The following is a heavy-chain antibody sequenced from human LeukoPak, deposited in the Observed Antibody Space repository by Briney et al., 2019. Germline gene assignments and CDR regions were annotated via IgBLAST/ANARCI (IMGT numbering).Heavy chain of an antibody. Sequence: GGSLRLSCAASGFIFSDHYMDWVRQAPGKGLEWVGRTRNKANSHTTEYAASVKGRFTISRDDSKSIAYLQMNSLKTEDTAVYYCTRDTKKYSGSYRPRQNWFDPWGQGTLVTVSS. CDR3: TRDTKKYSGSYRPRQNWFDP. D-gene: IGHD1-26*01. J-gene: IGHJ5*02. CDR2: TRNKANSHTT. CDR1: GFIFSDHY. V-gene: IGHV3-72*01.